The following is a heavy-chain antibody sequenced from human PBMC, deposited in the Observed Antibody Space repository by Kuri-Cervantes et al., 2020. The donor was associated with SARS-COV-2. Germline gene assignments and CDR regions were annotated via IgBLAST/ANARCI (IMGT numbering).Heavy chain of an antibody. V-gene: IGHV4-59*01. CDR2: IYYSGST. Sequence: SETLSLTCTVSGASISSYSWSWIRQPPGKGLEWIGYIYYSGSTNYNPSLKSRVTISVDTSKKQVSLKLSSVTAADTAVYYCARPHCSSTSCYKGSIGWFDPWGQGTLVTVSS. D-gene: IGHD2-2*01. CDR3: ARPHCSSTSCYKGSIGWFDP. J-gene: IGHJ5*02. CDR1: GASISSYS.